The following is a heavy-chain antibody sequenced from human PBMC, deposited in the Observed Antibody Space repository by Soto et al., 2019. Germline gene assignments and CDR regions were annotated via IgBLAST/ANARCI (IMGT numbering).Heavy chain of an antibody. CDR3: ARDSRFQHYYDSSGYLYGMDV. J-gene: IGHJ6*02. CDR1: GFTFSSYS. CDR2: ISSSSSYI. D-gene: IGHD3-22*01. V-gene: IGHV3-21*01. Sequence: GGSLRLSCAASGFTFSSYSMNWVRQAPGKGLEWVSSISSSSSYIYYADSVKGRFTISRDNAKNSLYLQMNSLRAEDTAVYYCARDSRFQHYYDSSGYLYGMDVWGQGTTVTVSS.